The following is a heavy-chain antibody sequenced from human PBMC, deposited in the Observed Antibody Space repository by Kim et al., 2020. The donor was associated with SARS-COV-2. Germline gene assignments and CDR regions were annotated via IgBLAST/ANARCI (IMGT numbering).Heavy chain of an antibody. J-gene: IGHJ3*02. V-gene: IGHV3-23*01. Sequence: ADSGKGRFTIYMDNPKSTRYLQMNSLRAEDTALYYCAKDQGRGLLAIFDIWGQGTMVTVSS. CDR3: AKDQGRGLLAIFDI. D-gene: IGHD2-21*01.